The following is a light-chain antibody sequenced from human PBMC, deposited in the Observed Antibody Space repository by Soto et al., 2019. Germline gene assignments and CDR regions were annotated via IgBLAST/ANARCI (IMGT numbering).Light chain of an antibody. CDR2: DAS. CDR1: QNIRSS. J-gene: IGKJ4*01. CDR3: QEYNYWHPIT. Sequence: EVVMTQSPASLSASPGERVTLSCRASQNIRSSLAWYQQRPGQAPRLLIYDASTRATGIPPRFSGSGSGTEFTLTITSLQSEDSAVYYCQEYNYWHPITFGGGTKVDIK. V-gene: IGKV3-15*01.